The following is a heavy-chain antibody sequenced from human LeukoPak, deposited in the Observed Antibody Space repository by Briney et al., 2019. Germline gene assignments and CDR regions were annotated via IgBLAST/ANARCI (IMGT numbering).Heavy chain of an antibody. Sequence: RGSLRLSCAASGFTFSSYAMSWVRPAPGKGLEWASAISGSGRSTYYADSVKGRFTISRDNSKNPLYLQMNSLRAADTAVSYCAKGRGDCTNGVCPPRYYYYGMDVWGQGTTVTVSS. CDR3: AKGRGDCTNGVCPPRYYYYGMDV. D-gene: IGHD2-8*01. J-gene: IGHJ6*02. CDR2: ISGSGRST. CDR1: GFTFSSYA. V-gene: IGHV3-23*01.